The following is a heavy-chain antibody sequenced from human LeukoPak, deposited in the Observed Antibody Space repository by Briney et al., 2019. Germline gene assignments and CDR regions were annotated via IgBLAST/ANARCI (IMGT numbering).Heavy chain of an antibody. Sequence: GGSLRLSCAASGFTFSTYGMHWVRQAPGKGLEWVALVRYDGSNKYYADSVKGRFTISRDNSRNTLYLQMNSLRAEDTAIYYCAKDVFPYFDWLGGVFDYWGQETLVTVSS. V-gene: IGHV3-30*02. CDR1: GFTFSTYG. J-gene: IGHJ4*02. CDR3: AKDVFPYFDWLGGVFDY. CDR2: VRYDGSNK. D-gene: IGHD3-9*01.